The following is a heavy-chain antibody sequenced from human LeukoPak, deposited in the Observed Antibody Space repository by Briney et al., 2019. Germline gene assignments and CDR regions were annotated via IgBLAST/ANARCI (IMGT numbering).Heavy chain of an antibody. Sequence: GGSLRLSCAASRFTFSSDSMNWVRQAPGKGLEWVSDISSSSHIIYIDSVKGRFTISRDNAKTSLYLQMNSLRAEDTAVYYCARRYCSSTSCYAFDIWGQGTMVTVSS. V-gene: IGHV3-21*01. CDR1: RFTFSSDS. J-gene: IGHJ3*02. CDR2: ISSSSHI. D-gene: IGHD2-2*01. CDR3: ARRYCSSTSCYAFDI.